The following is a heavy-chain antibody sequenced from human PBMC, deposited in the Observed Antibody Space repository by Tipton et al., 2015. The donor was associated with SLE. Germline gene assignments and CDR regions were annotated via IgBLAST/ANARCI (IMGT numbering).Heavy chain of an antibody. CDR3: ARGGGRTVTTWYYYYMDV. CDR2: ISSSSSYI. Sequence: GSLRLSCAASGFTFSSYSMNWVRQAPGKGLEWVSSISSSSSYIYYADSVKGRFTISRDNAKNSLYLQMNSLRAEDTAVYYCARGGGRTVTTWYYYYMDVWGKGTTVTVSS. CDR1: GFTFSSYS. V-gene: IGHV3-21*01. D-gene: IGHD4-11*01. J-gene: IGHJ6*03.